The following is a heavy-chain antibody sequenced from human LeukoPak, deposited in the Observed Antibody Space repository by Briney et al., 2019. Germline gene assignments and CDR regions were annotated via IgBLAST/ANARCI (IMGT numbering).Heavy chain of an antibody. CDR1: GGTFTSYA. J-gene: IGHJ6*03. V-gene: IGHV1-69*05. CDR3: ARGRAPLVLYYYSLDV. D-gene: IGHD6-13*01. CDR2: IIPIFGTA. Sequence: SVKVSCKASGGTFTSYAISWVRQAPGQGLEWMGGIIPIFGTANYAQKFQGRVTITTDESTSTAYMELSSLRSEDTAVYYCARGRAPLVLYYYSLDVWGKGTTVTVSS.